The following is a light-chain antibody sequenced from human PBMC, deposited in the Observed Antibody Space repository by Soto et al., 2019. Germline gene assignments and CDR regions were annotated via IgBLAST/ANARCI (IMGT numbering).Light chain of an antibody. CDR3: QQYNKWPGT. J-gene: IGKJ2*01. V-gene: IGKV3-15*01. CDR1: DSVGAS. CDR2: GAS. Sequence: EIVMTQSPAPLSVSPGERATLSCRASDSVGASLVWYQQKPGQAPRLLIYGASTRSPGIPARFSGSGSGTEFTLTISSLQSEDFAVYFCQQYNKWPGTFGQGTKVEIK.